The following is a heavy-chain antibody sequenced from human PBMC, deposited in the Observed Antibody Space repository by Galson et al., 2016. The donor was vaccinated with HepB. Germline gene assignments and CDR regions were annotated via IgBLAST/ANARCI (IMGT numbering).Heavy chain of an antibody. CDR2: INTNTGNP. Sequence: SVKVSCKASGYTFTKYALNWVRQAPGQGLEWLGWINTNTGNPTYGQDFTGHFVFSLDPPVSTTYLQITSLKAGDTAVYYCARVGYCGDDCYAFDYWGQGTLVTGSS. D-gene: IGHD2-21*02. V-gene: IGHV7-4-1*02. CDR3: ARVGYCGDDCYAFDY. CDR1: GYTFTKYA. J-gene: IGHJ4*03.